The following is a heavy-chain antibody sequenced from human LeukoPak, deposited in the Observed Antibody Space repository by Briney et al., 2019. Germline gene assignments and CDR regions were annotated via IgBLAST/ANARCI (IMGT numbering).Heavy chain of an antibody. CDR2: ISSSSSYI. D-gene: IGHD1-14*01. V-gene: IGHV3-21*06. J-gene: IGHJ4*02. CDR1: GVTFSSYS. CDR3: TRLAAAGSGRWAPDY. Sequence: PGGSLRLSCGASGVTFSSYSMNWVRQAPGKGLEWVSCISSSSSYIYYADSVKGRFTISRDNAKNLVYLQMSSLRVEDTAVYYCTRLAAAGSGRWAPDYWGQGTLVTVSS.